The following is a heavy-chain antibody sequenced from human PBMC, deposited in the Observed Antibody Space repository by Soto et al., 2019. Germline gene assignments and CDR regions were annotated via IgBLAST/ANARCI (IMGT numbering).Heavy chain of an antibody. V-gene: IGHV4-59*01. J-gene: IGHJ6*02. CDR1: GGYISSYY. Sequence: SETLSLTCTVSGGYISSYYWSWIRQPPGKGLEWIGYIYYSGSTNYNPSLKRRVTISVDTSKNQFSLKLSSVTAADTHVQYHGRTNYDIWTGFYYYGMDVWGQGTTVTVSS. CDR3: GRTNYDIWTGFYYYGMDV. CDR2: IYYSGST. D-gene: IGHD3-9*01.